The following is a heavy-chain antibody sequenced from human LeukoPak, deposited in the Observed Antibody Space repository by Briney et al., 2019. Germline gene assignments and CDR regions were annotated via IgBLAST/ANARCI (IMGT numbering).Heavy chain of an antibody. CDR3: ARGARGYSYG. D-gene: IGHD5-18*01. J-gene: IGHJ4*02. Sequence: SETLSLTCTVSGGSISSYYWSWIRQPPGRGLEWIGYIYHGGSTNYNPSLKSRVTISVDTSKNQFSLELSSVTAADTAVYYCARGARGYSYGWGQGTLVTVSS. V-gene: IGHV4-59*01. CDR1: GGSISSYY. CDR2: IYHGGST.